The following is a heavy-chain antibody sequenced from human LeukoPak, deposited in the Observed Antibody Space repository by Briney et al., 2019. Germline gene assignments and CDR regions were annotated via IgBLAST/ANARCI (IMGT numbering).Heavy chain of an antibody. Sequence: ASVKVSCKASGYTFTSYDVNWVRQATGQGLEWMGWVNPISGYTGYAQKFQGRVTMTTNTSISTAYMELSSLRSEDTAVYYCARGAPGSYCSGGSCPYFDYWGQGTLVSVSS. CDR2: VNPISGYT. CDR1: GYTFTSYD. V-gene: IGHV1-8*01. J-gene: IGHJ4*02. D-gene: IGHD2-15*01. CDR3: ARGAPGSYCSGGSCPYFDY.